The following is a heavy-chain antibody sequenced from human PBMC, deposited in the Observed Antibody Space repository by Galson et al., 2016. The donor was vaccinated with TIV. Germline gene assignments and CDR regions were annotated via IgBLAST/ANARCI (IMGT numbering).Heavy chain of an antibody. V-gene: IGHV1-8*01. D-gene: IGHD3-3*01. CDR3: ARVPTKTFDFWSGFDNSFCMDV. CDR2: MNPNTGHT. J-gene: IGHJ6*04. Sequence: SVKVSCKASGYTLTGYDLNWVRQATGQGLEWMGLMNPNTGHTAYAQKFQDRVTMTTDTSTNTAYMELRSLRSDDTAVYYCARVPTKTFDFWSGFDNSFCMDVWGKGTTVTVSS. CDR1: GYTLTGYD.